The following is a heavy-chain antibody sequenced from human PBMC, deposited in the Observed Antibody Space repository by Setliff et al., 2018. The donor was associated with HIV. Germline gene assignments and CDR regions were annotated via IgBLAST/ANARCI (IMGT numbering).Heavy chain of an antibody. Sequence: GESLSLSCAASGFNFSSYAMSWVRQAPGKGLGWVSSMSGSGGSTYYADSVKGRFTISSDNSKNTLYLQMNSLRAEYTAVYYCAKEIPPLSAAAGTGYYFDYWGQGTLVTVSS. J-gene: IGHJ4*02. V-gene: IGHV3-23*01. CDR1: GFNFSSYA. CDR3: AKEIPPLSAAAGTGYYFDY. D-gene: IGHD6-13*01. CDR2: MSGSGGST.